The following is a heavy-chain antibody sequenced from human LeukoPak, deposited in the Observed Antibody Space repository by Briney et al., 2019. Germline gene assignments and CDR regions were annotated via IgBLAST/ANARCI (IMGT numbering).Heavy chain of an antibody. CDR2: INHSGST. CDR3: ARSEYYDSSGYYY. D-gene: IGHD3-22*01. Sequence: SETLSLTCAVYGGSFSGYYWSWIRQPPGKGLEGIGEINHSGSTNYNPSLKSRVTISVDTSKNQFSLKLSSVTAADTAVYYCARSEYYDSSGYYYWGQGTLVTVSS. V-gene: IGHV4-34*01. CDR1: GGSFSGYY. J-gene: IGHJ4*02.